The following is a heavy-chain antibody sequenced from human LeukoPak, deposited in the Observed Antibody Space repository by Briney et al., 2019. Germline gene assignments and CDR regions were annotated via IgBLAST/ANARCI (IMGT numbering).Heavy chain of an antibody. CDR1: GGSISSYY. CDR2: IYTSGST. V-gene: IGHV4-4*09. CDR3: ARGHYYDSSGYPSFDY. Sequence: SETLSLTCTVSGGSISSYYWSWMRQPPGKGLEWIGYIYTSGSTNYNPSLKSRVTISVDTSKNQFSLKLSSVTAADTAVYYCARGHYYDSSGYPSFDYWGQGTLVTVSS. D-gene: IGHD3-22*01. J-gene: IGHJ4*02.